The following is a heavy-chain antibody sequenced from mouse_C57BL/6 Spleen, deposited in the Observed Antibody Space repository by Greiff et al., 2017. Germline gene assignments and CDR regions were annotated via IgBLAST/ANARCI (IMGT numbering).Heavy chain of an antibody. V-gene: IGHV1-54*01. Sequence: VQLQQSGAELVRPGNSVKVSCKASGYAFTNYLIEWVKQRPGQGLEWIGVINPGSGGTNYNEKFKGKATLTADKSSSTAYMQLSSLTSEDSAVYFCARCSYYYAMDYWGQGTSVTVSS. CDR2: INPGSGGT. D-gene: IGHD2-12*01. CDR1: GYAFTNYL. CDR3: ARCSYYYAMDY. J-gene: IGHJ4*01.